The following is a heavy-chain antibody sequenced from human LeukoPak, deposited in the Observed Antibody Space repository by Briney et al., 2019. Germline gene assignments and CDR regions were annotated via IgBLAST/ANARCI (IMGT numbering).Heavy chain of an antibody. CDR1: GFTFSSYW. V-gene: IGHV3-23*01. D-gene: IGHD3-10*01. CDR3: ARVTYGSGTYGAFDY. CDR2: ISGSGDNT. Sequence: GGSLRLSCAASGFTFSSYWMHRVRQAPGKGLEWVSTISGSGDNTYYADSVKGRFTISRDNSKNTLYLQMNSLRAEDTAVYYCARVTYGSGTYGAFDYWGQGTLVTVSS. J-gene: IGHJ4*02.